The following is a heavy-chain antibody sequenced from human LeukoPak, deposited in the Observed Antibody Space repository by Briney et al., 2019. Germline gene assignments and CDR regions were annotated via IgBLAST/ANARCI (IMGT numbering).Heavy chain of an antibody. V-gene: IGHV3-15*01. Sequence: GGSLRLSCAASGFTFSNAWMSWVRQAPGKGLEWVGRIKRKPDGGAIDYAAPVKGRFIISRDDSKDMLYLQMNSLKTEDTGVYYCTRDKLELRQFDYWGQGTLVTVSS. CDR1: GFTFSNAW. CDR2: IKRKPDGGAI. D-gene: IGHD1-26*01. J-gene: IGHJ4*02. CDR3: TRDKLELRQFDY.